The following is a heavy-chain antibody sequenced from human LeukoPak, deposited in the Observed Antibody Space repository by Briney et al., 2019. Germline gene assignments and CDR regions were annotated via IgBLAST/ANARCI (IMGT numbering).Heavy chain of an antibody. V-gene: IGHV4-59*08. CDR3: ARHPFATPFDY. Sequence: SETLSLTYTVSGGSISNYYWSWIRQPPGKGLEWIGYIYYTGDTNHNPSLKSRVTISIDTSKNQLSLTLHSVTAADTAVYYCARHPFATPFDYWGQGILVTVSS. J-gene: IGHJ4*02. CDR1: GGSISNYY. CDR2: IYYTGDT. D-gene: IGHD2-15*01.